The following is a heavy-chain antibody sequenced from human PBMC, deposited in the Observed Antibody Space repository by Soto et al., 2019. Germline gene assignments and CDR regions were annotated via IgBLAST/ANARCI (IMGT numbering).Heavy chain of an antibody. CDR2: INPNSGGT. D-gene: IGHD6-13*01. CDR1: GYTFSTYD. Sequence: ASVKLSCKASGYTFSTYDINWLRQAPRQAPEWMGLINPNSGGTNYAQKFQGWVTMTRDTSISTAYMELSRLGSDDTAVYYCARDLGPSRGVAAAGTFYYYYGMDVWGQGTTVTVSS. V-gene: IGHV1-2*04. CDR3: ARDLGPSRGVAAAGTFYYYYGMDV. J-gene: IGHJ6*02.